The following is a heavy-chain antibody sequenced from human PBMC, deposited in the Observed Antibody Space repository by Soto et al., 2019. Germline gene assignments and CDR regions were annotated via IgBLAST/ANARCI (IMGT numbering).Heavy chain of an antibody. Sequence: QVQLVQSGAEVRKPGSSVTVSCTASGGTFSTYGITWVRQAPGQGLEWMGNIIPLIGTANYAQRFRGRVTITADESTTTAYMELTSLRSEDTAVYYCARVVMTTVPASFYDGLDVWGQGTTVTVSS. CDR1: GGTFSTYG. D-gene: IGHD4-4*01. CDR2: IIPLIGTA. V-gene: IGHV1-69*18. CDR3: ARVVMTTVPASFYDGLDV. J-gene: IGHJ6*02.